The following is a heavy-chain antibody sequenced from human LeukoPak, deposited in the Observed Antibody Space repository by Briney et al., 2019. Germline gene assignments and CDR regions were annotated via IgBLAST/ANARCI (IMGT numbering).Heavy chain of an antibody. J-gene: IGHJ4*02. CDR1: GFTFSSYT. CDR3: ARGEDGTGDYRPTYFDS. CDR2: INHSGST. D-gene: IGHD4-17*01. V-gene: IGHV4-34*01. Sequence: GSLRLSCAASGFTFSSYTMNWVRQPPGKGLEWIGEINHSGSTNYNPSLKSRVTISVDTSKNQFSLNLTSVTAADTAVYYCARGEDGTGDYRPTYFDSWGQGTLVTVSS.